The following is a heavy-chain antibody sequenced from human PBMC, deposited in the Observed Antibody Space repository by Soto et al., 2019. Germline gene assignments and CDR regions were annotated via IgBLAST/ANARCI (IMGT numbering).Heavy chain of an antibody. Sequence: QVQLVQSGAEVTKPGSSVKVSCKASGGTFSSYAISCVRQAPGQGLEWMGGIIPIFGTANYAQKFQGRVTIAADESTSTDYMELSSLRCEDTAVYYCARLPSGSSWYGRAYWGQGPLVTVSS. CDR1: GGTFSSYA. D-gene: IGHD6-13*01. J-gene: IGHJ4*02. CDR2: IIPIFGTA. V-gene: IGHV1-69*01. CDR3: ARLPSGSSWYGRAY.